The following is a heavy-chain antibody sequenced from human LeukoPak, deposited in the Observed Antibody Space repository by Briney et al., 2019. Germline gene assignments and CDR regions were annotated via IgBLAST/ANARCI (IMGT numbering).Heavy chain of an antibody. CDR2: ISSSGSTI. Sequence: GGSLRLSCAASGFTFSSYEMNWVRQAPGKGLEWVSYISSSGSTIYYADSVKGRFTISRDNAKNSLYLRMNSLRAEDTAVYYCARVSLGPDYWGQGTLVTVSS. CDR3: ARVSLGPDY. V-gene: IGHV3-48*03. CDR1: GFTFSSYE. J-gene: IGHJ4*02.